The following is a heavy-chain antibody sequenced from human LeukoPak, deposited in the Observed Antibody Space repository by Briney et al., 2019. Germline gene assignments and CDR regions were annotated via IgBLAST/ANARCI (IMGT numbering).Heavy chain of an antibody. CDR2: IYYSGST. V-gene: IGHV4-59*01. Sequence: SETLSLTCTVSGGSISSYYWSWIRQPPGKGLEWIGYIYYSGSTNYNPSLKSRVTISVDTSKNQFSLKLSSVTAADTAVYYCARAYSSGSYGIDYYYMDVWGKGTTVTISS. J-gene: IGHJ6*03. D-gene: IGHD6-19*01. CDR1: GGSISSYY. CDR3: ARAYSSGSYGIDYYYMDV.